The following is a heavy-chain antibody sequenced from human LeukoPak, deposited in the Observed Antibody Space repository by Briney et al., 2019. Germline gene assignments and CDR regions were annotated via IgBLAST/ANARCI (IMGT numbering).Heavy chain of an antibody. D-gene: IGHD6-19*01. CDR2: IYYSGGT. CDR1: DGSISSSSYY. J-gene: IGHJ4*02. Sequence: SETLSLTCTVSDGSISSSSYYWGWVRQPPGKGLEWIGSIYYSGGTYFNPSLRSRVTMSVDTSKNQFSLRLSSVTAADTAVYYCARGSIAVAADYWGQGTLVTVSS. V-gene: IGHV4-39*07. CDR3: ARGSIAVAADY.